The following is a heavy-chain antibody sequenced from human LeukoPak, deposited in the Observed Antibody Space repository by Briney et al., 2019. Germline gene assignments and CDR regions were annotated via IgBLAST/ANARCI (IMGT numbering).Heavy chain of an antibody. CDR3: ARDLRGDGYKADY. Sequence: ASVKVSCKASGYTFTGYYMHWVRQAPGQGLEWMGRINPNSGGTNYAQKFQGRVTMTRDTSISTAYVELSRVRSDDTAVYYCARDLRGDGYKADYWGQGNLVTVSS. CDR1: GYTFTGYY. D-gene: IGHD5-24*01. CDR2: INPNSGGT. V-gene: IGHV1-2*06. J-gene: IGHJ4*02.